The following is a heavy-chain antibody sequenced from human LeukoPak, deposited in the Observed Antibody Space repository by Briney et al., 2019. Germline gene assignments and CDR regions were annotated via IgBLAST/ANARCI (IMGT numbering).Heavy chain of an antibody. D-gene: IGHD3-10*01. J-gene: IGHJ4*02. CDR3: AKRALLGFGELYYFDY. CDR1: GLTFTNAW. V-gene: IGHV3-23*01. Sequence: PGGSLRLSCATSGLTFTNAWMSWVRQAPGKGLEWVSAISGSGGSTYYAASVKGRFTISRDNSKNTLYLQMNSLRAEDTAVYYCAKRALLGFGELYYFDYWGQGTLVTVSS. CDR2: ISGSGGST.